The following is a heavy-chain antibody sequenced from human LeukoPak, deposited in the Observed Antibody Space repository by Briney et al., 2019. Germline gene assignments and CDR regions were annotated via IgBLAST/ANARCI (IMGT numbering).Heavy chain of an antibody. V-gene: IGHV3-23*01. CDR3: ARRAASSGYYFDQ. Sequence: PGESLRLSCAASGFTFSSYAMTWVRQGPGKGLEWVSTISSSGGNTYNADSVKGRFTISRDNSKNTLNLQMSSLRAEDTAVYYCARRAASSGYYFDQWGQGTLVTVSS. J-gene: IGHJ4*02. CDR1: GFTFSSYA. D-gene: IGHD6-19*01. CDR2: ISSSGGNT.